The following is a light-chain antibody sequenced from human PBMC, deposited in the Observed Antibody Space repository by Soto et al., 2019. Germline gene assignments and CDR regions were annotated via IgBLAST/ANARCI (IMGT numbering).Light chain of an antibody. CDR1: QSVSNSY. Sequence: EIVLTQSPGTLSLSPGEKATLSCRASQSVSNSYLAWYQQKPGQAPRLLIYGASRRTIGIPDRFSGSWSGTDFTLTISGLEPEDFAVYYCQQYGGSPRTFGQGTKVEI. CDR3: QQYGGSPRT. J-gene: IGKJ1*01. CDR2: GAS. V-gene: IGKV3-20*01.